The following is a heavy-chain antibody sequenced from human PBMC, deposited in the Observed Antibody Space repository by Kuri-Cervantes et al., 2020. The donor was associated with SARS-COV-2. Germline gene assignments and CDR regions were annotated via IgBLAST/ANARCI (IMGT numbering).Heavy chain of an antibody. CDR3: ARDRYFDYLRVNFFDY. V-gene: IGHV4-30-2*01. Sequence: SQTLSLTCGVSGGSISSVGYSWNWIRQPPGKGLEWIGYIYHSGATLYNPTVKSRVTISIDKSKNQFSLKLRSVTAADTAVYYCARDRYFDYLRVNFFDYWGQGSLVTVSS. D-gene: IGHD3-9*01. J-gene: IGHJ4*02. CDR2: IYHSGAT. CDR1: GGSISSVGYS.